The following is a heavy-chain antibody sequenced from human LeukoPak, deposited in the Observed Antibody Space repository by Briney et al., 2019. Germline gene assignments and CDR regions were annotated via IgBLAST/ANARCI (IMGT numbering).Heavy chain of an antibody. CDR2: ISGSGDNT. CDR1: GFTFNSYA. Sequence: GGSLRLSCAASGFTFNSYAMSWVRQAPGMGLEWVSIISGSGDNTYYADSVKGRFTISRDNSKNTLYLQMNRPRAEDRAIYYCAKGVGSTSTNWYFDLWGRGALVTVSS. V-gene: IGHV3-23*01. J-gene: IGHJ2*01. D-gene: IGHD1/OR15-1a*01. CDR3: AKGVGSTSTNWYFDL.